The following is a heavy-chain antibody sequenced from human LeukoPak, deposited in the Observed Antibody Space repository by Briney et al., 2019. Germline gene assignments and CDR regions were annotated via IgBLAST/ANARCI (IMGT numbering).Heavy chain of an antibody. CDR2: MNQDGSNL. J-gene: IGHJ5*01. Sequence: PGGSLRLSCAASGFSFRDYWMTWVRQAPGRGLEWVANMNQDGSNLKYGDSVKGRFTISRDNAKNSLYLQMDSLRADDTAVYYCARDAYTWAPDSWGQGTLVTISS. V-gene: IGHV3-7*01. CDR3: ARDAYTWAPDS. D-gene: IGHD3-16*01. CDR1: GFSFRDYW.